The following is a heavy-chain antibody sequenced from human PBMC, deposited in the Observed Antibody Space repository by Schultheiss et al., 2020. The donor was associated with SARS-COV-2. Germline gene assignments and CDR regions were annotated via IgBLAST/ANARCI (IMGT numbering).Heavy chain of an antibody. Sequence: SQTLSLTCAVSGYSISSGYYWGWIRQPPGKGLEWIGSIYHSGSTYYNPSLKSRVTISVDTSKNQFSLKLSSVTAADTAVYYCARLSSSPRRIPLYYFDYWGQGTLVTVSS. J-gene: IGHJ4*02. CDR2: IYHSGST. D-gene: IGHD6-6*01. CDR1: GYSISSGYY. CDR3: ARLSSSPRRIPLYYFDY. V-gene: IGHV4-38-2*01.